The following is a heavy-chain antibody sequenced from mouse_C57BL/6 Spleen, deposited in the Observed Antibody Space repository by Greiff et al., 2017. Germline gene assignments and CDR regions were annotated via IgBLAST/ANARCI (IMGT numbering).Heavy chain of an antibody. D-gene: IGHD2-3*01. CDR2: IHPNSGST. CDR3: AREGYYVRGD. V-gene: IGHV1-64*01. J-gene: IGHJ2*01. CDR1: GYTFTSYW. Sequence: QVQLQQPGAELVKPGASVKLSCKASGYTFTSYWMHWVKQRPGQGLEWIGMIHPNSGSTNYNEKFKSKATLTVDKASSTAYMQLSSLTSEDSAVYYCAREGYYVRGDWGQGTTLTVDS.